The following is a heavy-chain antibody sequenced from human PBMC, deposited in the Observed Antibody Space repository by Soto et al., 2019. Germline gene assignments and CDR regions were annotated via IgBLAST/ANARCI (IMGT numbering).Heavy chain of an antibody. J-gene: IGHJ3*01. Sequence: GGSLRLSCAASGFTFSSYGMHWVRQAPGKGLEWVAVIWYDGSNKYYADSVKGRFTISRDNSKNTLYLQMNSLRAEDTAVYYCARESFGVVVGHFWGQGTMVTV. CDR2: IWYDGSNK. V-gene: IGHV3-33*01. CDR3: ARESFGVVVGHF. CDR1: GFTFSSYG. D-gene: IGHD3-22*01.